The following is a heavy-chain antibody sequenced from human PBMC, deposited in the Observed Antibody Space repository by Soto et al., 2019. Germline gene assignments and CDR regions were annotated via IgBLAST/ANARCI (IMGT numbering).Heavy chain of an antibody. D-gene: IGHD2-21*01. J-gene: IGHJ4*02. CDR3: ARSQLLPQTFGF. Sequence: SETLSLTCTVSAGSISSYYWSWIRQPPGKGLEWIAYIYDSGSTKYNPSLKSRVTISEDRSKNQVSLRLTSVTAADTAVYDCARSQLLPQTFGFWGQGTLVTVSS. CDR1: AGSISSYY. CDR2: IYDSGST. V-gene: IGHV4-59*01.